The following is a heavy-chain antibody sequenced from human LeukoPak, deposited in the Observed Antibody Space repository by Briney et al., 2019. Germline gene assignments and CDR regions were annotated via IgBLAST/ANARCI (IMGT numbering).Heavy chain of an antibody. CDR1: GFTFSSHW. CDR2: IKQDGSEK. D-gene: IGHD3-16*01. V-gene: IGHV3-7*01. CDR3: ARELNYAGGFDY. Sequence: GGSLRLSCAASGFTFSSHWMSWVRQAPGKGLEWVANIKQDGSEKYYVDSVKGRFTISRDNAKNSLYLQMNSLRAEDTAVYYCARELNYAGGFDYWGQGTLVTVSS. J-gene: IGHJ4*02.